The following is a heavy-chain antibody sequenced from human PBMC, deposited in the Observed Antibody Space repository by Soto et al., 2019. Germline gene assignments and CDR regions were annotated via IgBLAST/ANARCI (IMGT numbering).Heavy chain of an antibody. CDR1: GDSISSASYF. CDR3: VRFYGGYVNGVKRRYFEL. V-gene: IGHV4-39*01. J-gene: IGHJ4*02. CDR2: VYFVGNS. D-gene: IGHD4-17*01. Sequence: ESLSLTCTVSGDSISSASYFWGWIRQPPGKGLEWIGSVYFVGNSYYNPSLKSRVSISVDASKNQFSLRLSSMTASDTGVYYCVRFYGGYVNGVKRRYFELWGQGTLVTVSS.